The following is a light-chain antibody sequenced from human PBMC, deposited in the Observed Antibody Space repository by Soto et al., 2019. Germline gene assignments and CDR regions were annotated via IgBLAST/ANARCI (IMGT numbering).Light chain of an antibody. Sequence: DIQMTQSPSSLSASVGDRVTITCRASQSISTYLNWYQQKRGQAPTVXIYAASSLQSGVPSRFSGSGSETDFTLTISSLQPEDFAAYDCQQSYSTPFTFGPGTKVDIK. J-gene: IGKJ3*01. CDR2: AAS. V-gene: IGKV1-39*01. CDR1: QSISTY. CDR3: QQSYSTPFT.